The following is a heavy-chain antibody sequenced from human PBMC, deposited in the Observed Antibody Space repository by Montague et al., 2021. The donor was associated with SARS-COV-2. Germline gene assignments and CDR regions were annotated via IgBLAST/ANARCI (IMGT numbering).Heavy chain of an antibody. CDR2: IDHSGNT. Sequence: SETLSLTCAVYRGSFHIFTWDWIRQPPGKGLEWIGDIDHSGNTKYNPSLDSRVTISVDTSKNQFSLNLTSVTAADTAMYYCGRGTRVVGITQGFRYWGQGTLVTVSS. D-gene: IGHD3-22*01. CDR3: GRGTRVVGITQGFRY. V-gene: IGHV4-34*01. J-gene: IGHJ4*02. CDR1: RGSFHIFT.